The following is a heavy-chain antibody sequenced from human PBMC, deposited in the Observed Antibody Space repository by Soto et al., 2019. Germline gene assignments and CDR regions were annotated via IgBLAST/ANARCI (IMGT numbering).Heavy chain of an antibody. D-gene: IGHD3-22*01. CDR2: ISAYNGNT. V-gene: IGHV1-18*01. J-gene: IGHJ5*02. Sequence: ASVKVSCKASGYTFTSYGISWVRQAPGQGLEWMGWISAYNGNTNYAQKLQGRVTMTTDTSTSTAYMELRSLRSDDTAVYYCARDPAVDYYDSSGLDWFDPWGQGTLVTV. CDR3: ARDPAVDYYDSSGLDWFDP. CDR1: GYTFTSYG.